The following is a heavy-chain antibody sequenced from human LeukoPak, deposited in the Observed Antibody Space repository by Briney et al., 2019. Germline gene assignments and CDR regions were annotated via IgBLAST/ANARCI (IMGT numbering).Heavy chain of an antibody. CDR1: GFTFSSYA. CDR2: ISYDGSNK. Sequence: PGRSLRLSCAASGFTFSSYAMHWVRQAPGKGLEWVAVISYDGSNKYYAGSVKGRFTISRDNSKNTLYLQMNSLRAEDTALYYCAKGSGDYEGAFDIWGQGTMVTVSS. J-gene: IGHJ3*02. CDR3: AKGSGDYEGAFDI. V-gene: IGHV3-30-3*01. D-gene: IGHD4-17*01.